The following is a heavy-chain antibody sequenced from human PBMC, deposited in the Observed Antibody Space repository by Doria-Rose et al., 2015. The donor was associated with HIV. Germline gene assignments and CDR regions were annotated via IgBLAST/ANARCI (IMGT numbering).Heavy chain of an antibody. Sequence: QVQLVQSGPVLVKPTETLTLTCTVSGVSLSSPGMGVSWIRQPPGKALEWLAYFFSDDERSYKTSLKSRLAISRSTSESQVVLTMTDMDPVDTASYYCARIKSSRWYHKYYFDFWGQGALVIVSA. CDR3: ARIKSSRWYHKYYFDF. CDR1: GVSLSSPGMG. J-gene: IGHJ4*02. CDR2: FFSDDER. V-gene: IGHV2-26*01. D-gene: IGHD6-13*01.